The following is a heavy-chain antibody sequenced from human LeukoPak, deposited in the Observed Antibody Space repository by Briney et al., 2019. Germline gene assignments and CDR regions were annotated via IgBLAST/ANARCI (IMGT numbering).Heavy chain of an antibody. CDR1: GGSISSHY. Sequence: SETLSLTCTVSGGSISSHYWSWIRQPPGKGLEWIGYIYYSGSTNYNPSLKSRVTISVDTSKNQFSLKLSSVTAADTAVYYCARLIGYCSSTSCYTPLYNWFDPWGQGTLVTVSS. V-gene: IGHV4-59*08. CDR3: ARLIGYCSSTSCYTPLYNWFDP. J-gene: IGHJ5*02. D-gene: IGHD2-2*02. CDR2: IYYSGST.